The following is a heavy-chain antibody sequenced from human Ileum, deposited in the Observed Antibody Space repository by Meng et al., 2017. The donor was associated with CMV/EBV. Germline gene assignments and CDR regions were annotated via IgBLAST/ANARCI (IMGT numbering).Heavy chain of an antibody. CDR2: ISSSSIYI. V-gene: IGHV3-21*01. D-gene: IGHD2-8*01. Sequence: GESLKISCAASGFTFSSYSMNWVRQAPGKGLEWVSSISSSSIYIFYADSVRGRFTISRDNAKNTLYLQMNSLRAEDTAVYYCARVLMVYAIMSAFDIWGQGTMVTVSS. CDR3: ARVLMVYAIMSAFDI. J-gene: IGHJ3*02. CDR1: GFTFSSYS.